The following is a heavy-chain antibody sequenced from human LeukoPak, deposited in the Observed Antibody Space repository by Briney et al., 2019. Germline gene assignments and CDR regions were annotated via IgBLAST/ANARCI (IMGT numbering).Heavy chain of an antibody. CDR1: GFTVRDYH. Sequence: GGSLRLSCAASGFTVRDYHMSWTRQAPGKGLELVSAIVGSSTHHADSVKGRFTISRDNSKNTLYLQMNSLRAEDTAVYYCARLDSGSYYPWGQGTLVTVSS. J-gene: IGHJ5*02. CDR3: ARLDSGSYYP. D-gene: IGHD3-10*01. CDR2: IVGSST. V-gene: IGHV3-23*01.